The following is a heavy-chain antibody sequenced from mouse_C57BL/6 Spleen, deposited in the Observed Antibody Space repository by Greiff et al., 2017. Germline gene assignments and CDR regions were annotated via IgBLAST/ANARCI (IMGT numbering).Heavy chain of an antibody. CDR2: IYPGSGST. CDR1: GYTFTSYW. D-gene: IGHD1-1*01. J-gene: IGHJ3*01. Sequence: VQLQQSGAELVKPGASVKMSCKASGYTFTSYWITWVKQRPGQGLEWIGDIYPGSGSTNYNEKFKSKATLTVDTSSSTAYMQLSSLTSEDSAVYYCARPYYYGSSYEFANWGQGTLVTVSA. V-gene: IGHV1-55*01. CDR3: ARPYYYGSSYEFAN.